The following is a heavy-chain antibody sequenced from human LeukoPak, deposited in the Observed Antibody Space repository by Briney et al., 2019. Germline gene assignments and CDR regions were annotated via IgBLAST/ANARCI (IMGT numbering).Heavy chain of an antibody. CDR3: ARLKFYDSTGYSPGHYMDV. V-gene: IGHV4-4*07. Sequence: PSVTLSLPCTVSGGPLYSYYSRWIRQSAGEGVEWLGRLYPGVSTNYNPSLKRLVPMSVDTSKNQFALKLSAVTVADTAVYYCARLKFYDSTGYSPGHYMDVWGKGTTVTVSS. J-gene: IGHJ6*03. CDR1: GGPLYSYY. CDR2: LYPGVST. D-gene: IGHD3-22*01.